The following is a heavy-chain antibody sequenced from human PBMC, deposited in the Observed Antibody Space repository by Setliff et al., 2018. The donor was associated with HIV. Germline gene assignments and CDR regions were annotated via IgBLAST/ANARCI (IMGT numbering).Heavy chain of an antibody. J-gene: IGHJ4*02. D-gene: IGHD3-22*01. V-gene: IGHV1-69*13. CDR1: GGTFSSYA. CDR2: IVPIFGTA. CDR3: ARDRISSKWLLESDY. Sequence: SVKVSCKASGGTFSSYAVSYLRQAPGQGLEWMGGIVPIFGTANYAQKFQGRVTITADESTSTASLELRSLRSDDTAVYYCARDRISSKWLLESDYWGQGTLVTVSS.